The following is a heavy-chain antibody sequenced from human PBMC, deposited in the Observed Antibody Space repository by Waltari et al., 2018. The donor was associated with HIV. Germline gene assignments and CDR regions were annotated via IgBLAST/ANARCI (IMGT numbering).Heavy chain of an antibody. J-gene: IGHJ4*02. CDR1: GYTFTNYY. V-gene: IGHV1-46*01. CDR3: ARGSRYCSGDTCSEPKYYFHY. CDR2: SNPRGGST. D-gene: IGHD2-15*01. Sequence: QVQLVQSGPAVKKPGASVKVSCKASGYTFTNYYIHWVRQAPGQGLEWMGISNPRGGSTSVPRRFEGRLTVTRDTSTNTVDMHLSSLRSEDTAVYYCARGSRYCSGDTCSEPKYYFHYWGQGTQVTVSS.